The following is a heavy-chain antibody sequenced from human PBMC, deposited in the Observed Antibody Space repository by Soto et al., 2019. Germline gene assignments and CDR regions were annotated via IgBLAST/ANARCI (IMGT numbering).Heavy chain of an antibody. J-gene: IGHJ4*02. CDR3: ARPLTPSIAAAGYYFDY. CDR2: IYYSGST. D-gene: IGHD6-13*01. V-gene: IGHV4-39*01. Sequence: SETLSLTCTVSGGSISSSSYYWGWIRQPPGKGLEWIGSIYYSGSTYYNPSLKSRVTISVDTSKNQFSLKLSSVTAADTAVYYCARPLTPSIAAAGYYFDYWGQGTLVTVSS. CDR1: GGSISSSSYY.